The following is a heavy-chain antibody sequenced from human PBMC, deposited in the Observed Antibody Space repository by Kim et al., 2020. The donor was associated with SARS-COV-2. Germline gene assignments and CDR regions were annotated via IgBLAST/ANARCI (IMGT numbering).Heavy chain of an antibody. CDR1: GFIFNNYA. CDR3: AKEEYSGYDRYFDY. V-gene: IGHV3-30*04. J-gene: IGHJ4*02. CDR2: ISYDGSNK. Sequence: GGSLRLSCAASGFIFNNYAMHWVRQAPGKGLEWVAVISYDGSNKYYADSVKGRFTISRDNSKNTLHLQMNSLRPEDTAVYYCAKEEYSGYDRYFDYWGQG. D-gene: IGHD5-12*01.